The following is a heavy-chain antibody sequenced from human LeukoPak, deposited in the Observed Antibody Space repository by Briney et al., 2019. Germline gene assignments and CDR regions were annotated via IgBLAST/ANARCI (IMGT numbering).Heavy chain of an antibody. D-gene: IGHD3-22*01. J-gene: IGHJ4*02. Sequence: SETLSLTCTVSGGSISSYYWSWLRQPPAKGVEWIGYIYYRGSTNNNPSLKSRVTISVDSSENHFSRKLSSVTAADTALYYCGRGAYDSSGYYYAYYFDYWGQRTQLTDSS. CDR1: GGSISSYY. CDR3: GRGAYDSSGYYYAYYFDY. V-gene: IGHV4-59*01. CDR2: IYYRGST.